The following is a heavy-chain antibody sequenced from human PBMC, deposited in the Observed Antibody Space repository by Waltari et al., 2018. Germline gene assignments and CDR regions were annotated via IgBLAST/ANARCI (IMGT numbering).Heavy chain of an antibody. Sequence: QVQLQESGPGLVKPSQTLSLTCTVSGGSISSGDYYWSWIRQPPGKGLEWIGSIYYSGSTSYNPSLKSRVTIIVDTSKIQSFLKLSSVTAGDTVVYYCARVQRETLVSAAADERQDYWGQGTLVTVSS. CDR2: IYYSGST. D-gene: IGHD6-13*01. CDR1: GGSISSGDYY. V-gene: IGHV4-30-4*08. J-gene: IGHJ4*02. CDR3: ARVQRETLVSAAADERQDY.